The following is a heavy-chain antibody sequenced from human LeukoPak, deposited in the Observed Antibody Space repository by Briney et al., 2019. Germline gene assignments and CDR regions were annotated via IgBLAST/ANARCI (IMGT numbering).Heavy chain of an antibody. CDR3: ARDFGEYGDAFDI. Sequence: GGSLRLSCAASGFTFSSYGMHWVRQAPGKGLEWVAVISYGGSNKYYADSVKGRFSISRDNSKSTQYLQMNSLRAEDTAVYFCARDFGEYGDAFDIWGQGTIVTVSS. V-gene: IGHV3-30*03. CDR2: ISYGGSNK. J-gene: IGHJ3*02. D-gene: IGHD3-3*01. CDR1: GFTFSSYG.